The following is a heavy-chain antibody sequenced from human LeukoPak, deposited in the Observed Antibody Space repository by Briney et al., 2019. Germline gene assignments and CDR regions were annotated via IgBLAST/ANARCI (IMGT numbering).Heavy chain of an antibody. CDR3: ARGGFGELLGMDV. D-gene: IGHD3-10*01. CDR1: GFTFSSYD. Sequence: GGSLRLSCAASGFTFSSYDMHWVRQATGKGLEWVSAIGTAGDTYYPGSVKGRFTISRENAKNSLYLQMNSLRAGDTAVYYCARGGFGELLGMDVWGQGTTVTVSS. V-gene: IGHV3-13*01. CDR2: IGTAGDT. J-gene: IGHJ6*02.